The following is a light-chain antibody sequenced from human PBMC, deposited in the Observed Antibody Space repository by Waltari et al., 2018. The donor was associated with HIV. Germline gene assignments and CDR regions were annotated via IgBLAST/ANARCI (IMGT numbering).Light chain of an antibody. CDR2: EAA. V-gene: IGKV3-15*01. Sequence: EIVMTQSPPTLSASPGQRVTLSCRASQSISAKVAWYQHRPGQAPRLLIYEAATRPTGIPARFSGSGSGTEFTLTITSLQSEDFATYFCQQYDSGPRGITFGQGTMLEIK. CDR3: QQYDSGPRGIT. J-gene: IGKJ2*01. CDR1: QSISAK.